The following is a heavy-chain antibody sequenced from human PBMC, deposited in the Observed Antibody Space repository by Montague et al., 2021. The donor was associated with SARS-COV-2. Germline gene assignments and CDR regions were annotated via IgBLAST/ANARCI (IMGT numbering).Heavy chain of an antibody. D-gene: IGHD2-15*01. J-gene: IGHJ6*02. CDR1: GFTFGNYE. CDR2: ISSSATVT. CDR3: ARVGKQYCSGGGCYYKNPSFGLGF. V-gene: IGHV3-48*03. Sequence: SLRLSCAASGFTFGNYEMNWVRQAPGKGLEWVSYISSSATVTYNTDSVKGRFSISRDNGRNSLFLQMNSLRAEDTAIYYCARVGKQYCSGGGCYYKNPSFGLGFWGQGTMVTVSS.